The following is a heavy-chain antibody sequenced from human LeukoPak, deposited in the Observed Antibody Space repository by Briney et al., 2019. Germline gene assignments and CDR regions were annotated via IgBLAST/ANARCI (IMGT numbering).Heavy chain of an antibody. J-gene: IGHJ6*02. CDR3: ARGITMVRGAAPGGMDV. Sequence: GGSLRLSCAASGFTVSSNYMSWVRQAPGKGLEWFSVIYSGGSTYYADSVKGRFTISRDNSKNTLYLQMNSLRAEDTAVYYCARGITMVRGAAPGGMDVWGQGTTVTVSS. CDR1: GFTVSSNY. V-gene: IGHV3-53*01. CDR2: IYSGGST. D-gene: IGHD3-10*01.